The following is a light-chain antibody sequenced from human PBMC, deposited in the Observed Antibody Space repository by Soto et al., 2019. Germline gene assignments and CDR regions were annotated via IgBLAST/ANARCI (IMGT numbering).Light chain of an antibody. J-gene: IGLJ2*01. Sequence: QSVLTQPLSASGTPGQRVTISCSGSSSNIGSNTVNWYQQLPGTAPKLLIYSNTLRPSGVPDRFSGSKSGTSASLAISGLQSEDESGYYCASWDDSLNGVVFGGGTTLTVL. CDR2: SNT. CDR1: SSNIGSNT. CDR3: ASWDDSLNGVV. V-gene: IGLV1-44*01.